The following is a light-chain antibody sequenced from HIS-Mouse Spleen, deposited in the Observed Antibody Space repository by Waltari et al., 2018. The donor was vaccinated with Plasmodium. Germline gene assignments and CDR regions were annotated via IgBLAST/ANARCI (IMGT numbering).Light chain of an antibody. Sequence: QSALTQPASVSASPGQSITISCTATSSHLGRYNLVPWYQPHPGKAPKLMIYEGSNRPSGVSKRFSVSKSGNTASLISSGLQAEDEADYYCCSYAGSSTYVFGTGTKVTVL. CDR3: CSYAGSSTYV. J-gene: IGLJ1*01. V-gene: IGLV2-23*01. CDR1: SSHLGRYNL. CDR2: EGS.